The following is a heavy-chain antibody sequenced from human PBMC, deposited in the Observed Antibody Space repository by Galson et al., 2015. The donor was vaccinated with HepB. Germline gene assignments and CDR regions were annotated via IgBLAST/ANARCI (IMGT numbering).Heavy chain of an antibody. J-gene: IGHJ4*02. CDR3: ARDGPGVTGRGTADY. Sequence: SVKVSCKASGSTFTSHYIHWVRQAPGQGLEWMGLINPSGGSTTYAQKFQGRVTMTRDTSTSTVYMELSSLRPEDTAVYYCARDGPGVTGRGTADYWGQGTLVTVSS. V-gene: IGHV1-46*01. D-gene: IGHD3-16*01. CDR1: GSTFTSHY. CDR2: INPSGGST.